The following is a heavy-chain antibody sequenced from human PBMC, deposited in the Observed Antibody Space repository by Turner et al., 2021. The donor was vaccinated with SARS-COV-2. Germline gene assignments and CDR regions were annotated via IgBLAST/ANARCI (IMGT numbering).Heavy chain of an antibody. CDR3: ATCAVTTGYYYHYGLDV. J-gene: IGHJ6*02. CDR1: GGSFSSGGYY. Sequence: QVQLQESGPGLVKPSQTLSLTCTVSGGSFSSGGYYWSWIRQHPGKGLEWIGYIYYSWSTYYNPSLKSRVTISVDTSKNQFSLKLSSVTAADTAVYYCATCAVTTGYYYHYGLDVWGQGTTVTVSS. V-gene: IGHV4-31*03. CDR2: IYYSWST. D-gene: IGHD4-17*01.